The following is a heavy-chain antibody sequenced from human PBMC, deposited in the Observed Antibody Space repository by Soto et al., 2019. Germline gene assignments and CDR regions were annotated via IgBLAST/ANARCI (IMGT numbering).Heavy chain of an antibody. CDR3: ARSRPRTNWFDP. V-gene: IGHV4-30-2*01. CDR2: IYHSGST. Sequence: SETLSLTCAVSGGSISSGGYSWSWIRQPPGKGLEWIGYIYHSGSTYYNPSLKSRVTISVDRSKSQFSLKLSSVTAADTAVYYCARSRPRTNWFDPWGQGTLVTVSS. D-gene: IGHD1-1*01. J-gene: IGHJ5*02. CDR1: GGSISSGGYS.